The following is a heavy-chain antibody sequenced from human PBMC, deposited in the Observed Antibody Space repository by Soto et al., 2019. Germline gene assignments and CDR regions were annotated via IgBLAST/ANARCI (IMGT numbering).Heavy chain of an antibody. CDR3: ARWLQFGSYYGMDV. Sequence: WTWLRQHPGKGLAWIGYIYYSGSTSYNPSLKSRVTISVDTSKNQFSLKLSSVTAADTAVYYCARWLQFGSYYGMDVWGQGTTVTVSS. D-gene: IGHD5-12*01. J-gene: IGHJ6*02. V-gene: IGHV4-31*02. CDR2: IYYSGST.